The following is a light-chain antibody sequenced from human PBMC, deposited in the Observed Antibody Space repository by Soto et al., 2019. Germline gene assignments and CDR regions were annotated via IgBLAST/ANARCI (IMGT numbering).Light chain of an antibody. V-gene: IGLV2-14*01. CDR2: EVS. J-gene: IGLJ3*02. CDR1: SSDIGYYNY. CDR3: SSYEDSSILL. Sequence: QSALTQPASVSGSPGQSITISCTGTSSDIGYYNYVSWYQQHPGKAPKVLIYEVSNRPSGVSNRFSGSKYGNTASLTISGLQAEDEADYYCSSYEDSSILLFGGGTKLTVL.